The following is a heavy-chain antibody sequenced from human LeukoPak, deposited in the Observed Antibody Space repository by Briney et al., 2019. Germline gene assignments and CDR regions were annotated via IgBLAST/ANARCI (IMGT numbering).Heavy chain of an antibody. CDR1: GFTFSNYW. CDR3: ARYCSSTSCSLYYYYGMDV. V-gene: IGHV3-7*01. J-gene: IGHJ6*02. D-gene: IGHD2-2*01. CDR2: IKQDGTEN. Sequence: PGGSLRLSCAASGFTFSNYWMTWVRQAPGKGLEWVANIKQDGTENYYVDSVKGRFTISRDNAKNSLYLQMNSLRAEDTAVYYCARYCSSTSCSLYYYYGMDVWGQGTTVTVSS.